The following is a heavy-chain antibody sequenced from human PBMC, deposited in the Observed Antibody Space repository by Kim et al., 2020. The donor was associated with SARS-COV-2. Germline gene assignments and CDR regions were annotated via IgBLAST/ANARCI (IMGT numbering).Heavy chain of an antibody. D-gene: IGHD5-12*01. V-gene: IGHV4-39*01. J-gene: IGHJ4*02. Sequence: TPSLKVTVTISVYTSKNQFSLKLSSVTAADTAVYYCARHNGDGYNSFDYWGQGTLVTVSS. CDR3: ARHNGDGYNSFDY.